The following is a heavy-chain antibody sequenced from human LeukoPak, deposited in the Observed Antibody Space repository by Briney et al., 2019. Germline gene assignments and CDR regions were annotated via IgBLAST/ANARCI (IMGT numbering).Heavy chain of an antibody. CDR3: ARVGVTAATADY. CDR2: IHIYRGNT. CDR1: GYSSTNYG. Sequence: ASVKVSCKASGYSSTNYGISWVRQAPGRGLEWMGWIHIYRGNTNHAQKFQGRVTTTTDTSTSTVYMEVRGLRSDDTAVYFCARVGVTAATADYWGQGTLVTVSS. V-gene: IGHV1-18*01. J-gene: IGHJ4*02. D-gene: IGHD6-25*01.